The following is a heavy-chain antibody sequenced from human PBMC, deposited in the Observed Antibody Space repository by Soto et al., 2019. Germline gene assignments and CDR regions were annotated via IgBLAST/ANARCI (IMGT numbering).Heavy chain of an antibody. CDR1: GFTFTSSA. Sequence: EASVKVSCKASGFTFTSSAVQWVRQARGQRLEWIGWIVVGSGNTNYAQKFQERVTITRDMSTSTAYMELSSLRSEDTAVYYCAAFSARLGYDYWGQGTLVTVSS. CDR3: AAFSARLGYDY. D-gene: IGHD6-19*01. V-gene: IGHV1-58*01. J-gene: IGHJ4*02. CDR2: IVVGSGNT.